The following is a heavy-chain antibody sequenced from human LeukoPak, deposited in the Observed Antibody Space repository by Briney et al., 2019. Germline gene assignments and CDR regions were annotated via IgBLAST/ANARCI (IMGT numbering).Heavy chain of an antibody. Sequence: GGSLRLSCAASGFIFNNYGMYWVRQAPGKGLEWVAVISYDGSNKYYADSVKGRFTISRDNSKNTLSLQMNSLRAEDTAVYYCAKEGHGGSSWPYYFDYWGQGTLVTVSS. CDR3: AKEGHGGSSWPYYFDY. V-gene: IGHV3-30*18. CDR1: GFIFNNYG. J-gene: IGHJ4*02. CDR2: ISYDGSNK. D-gene: IGHD6-13*01.